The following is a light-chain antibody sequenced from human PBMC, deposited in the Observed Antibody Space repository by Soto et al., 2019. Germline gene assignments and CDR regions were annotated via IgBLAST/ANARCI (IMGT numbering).Light chain of an antibody. CDR2: WAS. V-gene: IGKV4-1*01. CDR3: QQSYTPPYT. Sequence: DIVMTQSPDSLAVSLGERATINCKSSQSVLYSSNNKNYLAWYQQKPGQPPKLLIYWASTRESGVPDRFSGSGSGTDFTLTISSLQAEDVAVYYCQQSYTPPYTFGQGTKLEIK. J-gene: IGKJ2*01. CDR1: QSVLYSSNNKNY.